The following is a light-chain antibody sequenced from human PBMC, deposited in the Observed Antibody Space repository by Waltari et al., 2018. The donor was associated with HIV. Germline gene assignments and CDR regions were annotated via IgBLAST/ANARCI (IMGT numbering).Light chain of an antibody. CDR2: GKN. Sequence: SSELTQDPAVSVALGQTVRITCHGDSPRSYYASWYQQKPGQAPVLVIYGKNNRPSGIPDRFSGSYSGNTASLTITGAQAEDEADYYCNSRDSSGNHLVFGGGTKLTVL. CDR3: NSRDSSGNHLV. V-gene: IGLV3-19*01. J-gene: IGLJ2*01. CDR1: SPRSYY.